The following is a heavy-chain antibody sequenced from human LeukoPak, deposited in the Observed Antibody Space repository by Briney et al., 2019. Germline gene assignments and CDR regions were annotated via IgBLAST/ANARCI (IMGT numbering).Heavy chain of an antibody. V-gene: IGHV5-51*01. Sequence: GESLNISCHGSGYSFTTYWIGWVRQMPGKGLECMGIIYPGDSDTRYSPSFQGQVTISADKSINTAYLQWSSLKASDTAMYYCARLGTYWSNYYFEYWGQGTLVTVSS. CDR3: ARLGTYWSNYYFEY. D-gene: IGHD3-10*01. CDR2: IYPGDSDT. CDR1: GYSFTTYW. J-gene: IGHJ4*02.